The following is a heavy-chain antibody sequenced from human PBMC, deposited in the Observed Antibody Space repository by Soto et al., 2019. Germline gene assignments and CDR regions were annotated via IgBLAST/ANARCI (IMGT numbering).Heavy chain of an antibody. CDR1: GGSISSSNW. J-gene: IGHJ6*02. CDR2: IYHSGST. D-gene: IGHD3-10*01. CDR3: ARVSGSYSYGMDV. Sequence: QVQLQESGPGLVKPSGTLSLTCAVSGGSISSSNWWSWVRQPPGKGLEWIGEIYHSGSTNYNPSLKRRVTISVAKSKTPFSLKLSSVTAAATAVYYCARVSGSYSYGMDVWGQGTTVTVSS. V-gene: IGHV4-4*02.